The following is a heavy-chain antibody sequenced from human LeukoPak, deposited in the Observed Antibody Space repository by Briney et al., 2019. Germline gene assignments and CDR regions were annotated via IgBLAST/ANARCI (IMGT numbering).Heavy chain of an antibody. D-gene: IGHD2-8*01. Sequence: ASVKVSCKASGYTFSNYYMHWVRQAPGQGLEWMGRINPSSGGTNFAQKFQGRVTMTRDTSISTAYMELHGLRSDDTAVYYCARHVSSSNEDYWGQGTLVTVSS. J-gene: IGHJ4*02. CDR1: GYTFSNYY. CDR2: INPSSGGT. V-gene: IGHV1-2*06. CDR3: ARHVSSSNEDY.